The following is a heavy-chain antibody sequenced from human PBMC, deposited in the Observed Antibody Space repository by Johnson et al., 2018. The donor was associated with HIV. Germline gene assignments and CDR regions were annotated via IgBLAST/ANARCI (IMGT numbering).Heavy chain of an antibody. J-gene: IGHJ3*02. CDR1: GFTFSNAW. CDR2: ISGSGGST. Sequence: VQLVESGGGVVQPGGSLRLSCAASGFTFSNAWMSWVRQAPGKGLEWVSAISGSGGSTYYADSVRGRFTISRDNSKNTLYLQMNSLRVEDTAIYYCAKSFGDYNDDPFDIWGQGTMVTVSS. D-gene: IGHD4-17*01. V-gene: IGHV3-23*04. CDR3: AKSFGDYNDDPFDI.